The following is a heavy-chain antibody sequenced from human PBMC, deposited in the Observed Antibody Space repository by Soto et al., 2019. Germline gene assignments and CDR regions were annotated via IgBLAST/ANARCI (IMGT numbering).Heavy chain of an antibody. CDR1: GFTFSSYA. V-gene: IGHV3-23*01. Sequence: GGSLRLSCAASGFTFSSYAMSWVRQAPGKGLEWVSAISGSGGSTYYADSVKGRFTISRDNSKNTLYLQMNSLRAEDTAVYYCAKAGTYSNYDWAGLYYYGMDVWGQGTTVTVSS. D-gene: IGHD4-4*01. CDR2: ISGSGGST. CDR3: AKAGTYSNYDWAGLYYYGMDV. J-gene: IGHJ6*02.